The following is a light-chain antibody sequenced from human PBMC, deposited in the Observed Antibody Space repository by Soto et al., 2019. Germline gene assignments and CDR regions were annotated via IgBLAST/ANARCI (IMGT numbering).Light chain of an antibody. Sequence: DIQMTQSPSTLSASVGDRVTITCRASQSISTWLAWYQQKPGKAPELLIFDAAIWESGVPSRFSGSGYGTEFTLTISSLQPDDFATYYCQHYNTSPLTFGGGTKVEIK. CDR1: QSISTW. CDR3: QHYNTSPLT. CDR2: DAA. J-gene: IGKJ4*01. V-gene: IGKV1-5*01.